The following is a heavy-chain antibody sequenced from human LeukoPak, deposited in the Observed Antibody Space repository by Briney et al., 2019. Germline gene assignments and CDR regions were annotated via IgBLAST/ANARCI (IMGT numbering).Heavy chain of an antibody. V-gene: IGHV4-39*01. CDR3: ARLTASGIAARPMGFDY. CDR1: GGSISSSSYY. Sequence: SETLSLTCTVSGGSISSSSYYWGWIRQPPGKGLEWIGSIYYSGSTYYNPSLKSRVTISVDTSKNQFSLKLGSVTAADTAVYYCARLTASGIAARPMGFDYWGQGTLVTVSS. D-gene: IGHD6-6*01. CDR2: IYYSGST. J-gene: IGHJ4*02.